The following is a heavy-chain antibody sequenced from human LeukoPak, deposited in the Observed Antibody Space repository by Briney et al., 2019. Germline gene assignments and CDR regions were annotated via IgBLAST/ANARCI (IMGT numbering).Heavy chain of an antibody. D-gene: IGHD3-10*01. CDR1: GFTFSSYS. Sequence: NPGGSLRPSCAASGFTFSSYSMNCVRQAPGNWLEWVSSISRSSGYIYYADSVKGRFTISRDNAKNSLYLQMNSLRAEDTAVHYCARDLMGLWFGGPDYWGQGTLVTVSS. CDR3: ARDLMGLWFGGPDY. V-gene: IGHV3-21*01. CDR2: ISRSSGYI. J-gene: IGHJ4*02.